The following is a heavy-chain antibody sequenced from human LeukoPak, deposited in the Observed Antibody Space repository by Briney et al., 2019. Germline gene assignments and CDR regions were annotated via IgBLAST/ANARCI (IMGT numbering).Heavy chain of an antibody. Sequence: GGSLRLSCAASGFTFSSYAMTWVRQAPGKGLDWVSGITSSGGNADYADSVKGRFTISRDNSKNTLYLQMNSLRAEDTAVYYCAKDRGLRIPDSLDVWGKGTTVTVSS. CDR1: GFTFSSYA. V-gene: IGHV3-23*01. CDR3: AKDRGLRIPDSLDV. J-gene: IGHJ6*04. CDR2: ITSSGGNA. D-gene: IGHD2-15*01.